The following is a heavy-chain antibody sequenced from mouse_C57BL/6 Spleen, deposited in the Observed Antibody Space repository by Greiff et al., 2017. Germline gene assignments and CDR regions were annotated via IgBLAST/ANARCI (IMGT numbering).Heavy chain of an antibody. Sequence: EVQLQQSGPELVKPGDSVKISCKASGYSFTGYFMNWVMQSHGKSLEWIGRINPYNGDTFYNQKFKGKATFTVDKSSSTAHMELRSLTSEDSAVYYCARCGYDGIDFDVWGTGTPVTVSS. CDR1: GYSFTGYF. J-gene: IGHJ1*03. CDR3: ARCGYDGIDFDV. CDR2: INPYNGDT. V-gene: IGHV1-20*01. D-gene: IGHD2-2*01.